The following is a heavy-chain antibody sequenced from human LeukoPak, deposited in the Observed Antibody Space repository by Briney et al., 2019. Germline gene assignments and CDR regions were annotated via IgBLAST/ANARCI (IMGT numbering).Heavy chain of an antibody. CDR1: GGSISSGGYY. J-gene: IGHJ5*02. D-gene: IGHD6-13*01. V-gene: IGHV4-31*03. Sequence: SQTLSLTCTVSGGSISSGGYYWSWIRQHPGKGLEWIGYIYYSGSTYYNPSLKSRVTISVDTSKNQFSLKLSSVTAADTAVYYCARGSLAAANWFDPWGQGTLVTVSS. CDR2: IYYSGST. CDR3: ARGSLAAANWFDP.